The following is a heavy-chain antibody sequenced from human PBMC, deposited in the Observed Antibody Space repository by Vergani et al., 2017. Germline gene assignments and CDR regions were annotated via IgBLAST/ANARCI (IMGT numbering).Heavy chain of an antibody. J-gene: IGHJ4*02. CDR1: GYTFTSYD. D-gene: IGHD2-21*01. CDR2: MNPNSGNI. Sequence: QVHLVQSGAEVKKPGASVKVSCKASGYTFTSYDINWVRQATGQGLEWMGWMNPNSGNIGYAQKFQGRVTMTRYTSISTAYMELSSLRSEDTAVYYCARVLAYCGGDCYSREGLDYWGQGTLVTVSS. V-gene: IGHV1-8*01. CDR3: ARVLAYCGGDCYSREGLDY.